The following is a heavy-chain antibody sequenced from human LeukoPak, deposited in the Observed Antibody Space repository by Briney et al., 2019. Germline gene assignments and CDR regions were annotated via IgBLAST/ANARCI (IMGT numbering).Heavy chain of an antibody. CDR1: GFTFSSYA. CDR2: ISYDGSSK. V-gene: IGHV3-30-3*01. D-gene: IGHD2-15*01. CDR3: ARDLRGGHFDY. J-gene: IGHJ4*02. Sequence: GGSLRFSCAASGFTFSSYAMHWVRQAPGKGLEWVAVISYDGSSKYYADSVKGRFTISRDNSKNTLYLQMNSLRAEDTAVYYCARDLRGGHFDYWGQGTLVTVSS.